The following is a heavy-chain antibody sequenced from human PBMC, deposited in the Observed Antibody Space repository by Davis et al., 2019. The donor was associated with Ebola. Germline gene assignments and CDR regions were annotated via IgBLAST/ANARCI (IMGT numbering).Heavy chain of an antibody. Sequence: MPSETLSLTCAVSAAPSTISHRRWVRHAPGKGLAWLGYPYHPGATYYNPSLKSRVTILEDTSKNQFSLRLNSVSSADTAVYYCARQGWSGYSLRHWLDPWGRGTLDTGSS. J-gene: IGHJ5*02. CDR2: PYHPGAT. CDR3: ARQGWSGYSLRHWLDP. D-gene: IGHD3-3*01. CDR1: AAPSTISH. V-gene: IGHV4-59*01.